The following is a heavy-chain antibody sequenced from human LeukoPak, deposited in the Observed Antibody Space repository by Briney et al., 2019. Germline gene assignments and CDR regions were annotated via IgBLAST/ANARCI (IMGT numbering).Heavy chain of an antibody. J-gene: IGHJ5*02. CDR1: CGSISSSSYY. D-gene: IGHD1-26*01. CDR2: IYYSGST. CDR3: ARHQVGATGYNWFDP. V-gene: IGHV4-39*01. Sequence: SETLSLTCTVSCGSISSSSYYWGWIRQPPGKGLEWIGSIYYSGSTYYNPSLKSRVTISVDTSKNQFSLKLSSVTAADTAGYYCARHQVGATGYNWFDPWGQGTLVTVSS.